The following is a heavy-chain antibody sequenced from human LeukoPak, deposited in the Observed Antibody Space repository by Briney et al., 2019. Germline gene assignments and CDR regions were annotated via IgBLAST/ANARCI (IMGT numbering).Heavy chain of an antibody. Sequence: EASVKVSCKASGYTFTSYAMHWVRQAPGQRLEWMGWINAGNGNTKYSQKFQGRVTITRDTSASTAYMELSSLRSEDTAVYYCARNYYGSGSYFTVYYGMDVWGQGTTVAVS. D-gene: IGHD3-10*01. CDR1: GYTFTSYA. CDR2: INAGNGNT. V-gene: IGHV1-3*01. J-gene: IGHJ6*02. CDR3: ARNYYGSGSYFTVYYGMDV.